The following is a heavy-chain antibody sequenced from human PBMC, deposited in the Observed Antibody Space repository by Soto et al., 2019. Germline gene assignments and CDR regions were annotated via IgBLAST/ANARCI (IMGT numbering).Heavy chain of an antibody. D-gene: IGHD3-10*01. V-gene: IGHV3-49*03. J-gene: IGHJ6*02. CDR3: TRPYYYYGSGSYYNVGYYGMDV. Sequence: PGGSLRLSCTASGFTFGDYAMSWFRQAPGKGLEWVGFIRSKAYGGTTEYAASVKGRFTISRDDSKSIAYLQMNSLKTEDTAVYYCTRPYYYYGSGSYYNVGYYGMDVWGQGTTVTV. CDR2: IRSKAYGGTT. CDR1: GFTFGDYA.